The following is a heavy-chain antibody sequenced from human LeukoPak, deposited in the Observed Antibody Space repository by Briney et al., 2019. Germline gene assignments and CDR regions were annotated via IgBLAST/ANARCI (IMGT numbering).Heavy chain of an antibody. CDR1: GFTFSSYW. CDR3: AKGDPVGGWYGGRYYYYGMDV. J-gene: IGHJ6*02. CDR2: ISGSGGST. D-gene: IGHD6-19*01. Sequence: GGSLRLSCAASGFTFSSYWMSWVRQAPGEGLEWVSAISGSGGSTYYADSVKGRFTISRDNSKNTLYLQMNSLRAEDTAVYYCAKGDPVGGWYGGRYYYYGMDVWGQGTTVTVSS. V-gene: IGHV3-23*01.